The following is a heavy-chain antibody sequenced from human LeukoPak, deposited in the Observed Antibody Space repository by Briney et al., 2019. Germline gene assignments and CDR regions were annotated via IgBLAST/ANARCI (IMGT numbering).Heavy chain of an antibody. CDR1: GGSISSSSYY. Sequence: SETLSLTCTVSGGSISSSSYYWGWIRQPPGKGLEWIGSIYYSGSTYYNPSLKSRVTISVDTSKNQFSLKLSSVTAADTAVYYCARHAGDCGGDCYSSPYYYYGMDVRGQGTTVTVSS. V-gene: IGHV4-39*01. CDR2: IYYSGST. D-gene: IGHD2-21*02. J-gene: IGHJ6*02. CDR3: ARHAGDCGGDCYSSPYYYYGMDV.